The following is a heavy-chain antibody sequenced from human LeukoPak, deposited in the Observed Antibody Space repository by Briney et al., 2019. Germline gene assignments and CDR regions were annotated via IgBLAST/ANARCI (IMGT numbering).Heavy chain of an antibody. Sequence: GGSLRLSCVGSGFTFRRYSMNWVRQAPGKGLEWVTVISYDGSHEYYADSVKGRFTISRDNSNDTLNLRMDSLRAEDTAVYFCARGRYCSGTTCNTRFDYWGQGTLVTVSS. D-gene: IGHD2-15*01. CDR3: ARGRYCSGTTCNTRFDY. J-gene: IGHJ4*02. CDR2: ISYDGSHE. CDR1: GFTFRRYS. V-gene: IGHV3-30*04.